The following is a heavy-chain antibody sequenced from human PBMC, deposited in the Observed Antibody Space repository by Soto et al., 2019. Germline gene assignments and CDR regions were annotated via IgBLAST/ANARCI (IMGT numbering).Heavy chain of an antibody. J-gene: IGHJ3*02. CDR2: MNPNSGNT. D-gene: IGHD5-12*01. V-gene: IGHV1-8*01. CDR3: ARELVDIVDPAIGPDAFDI. Sequence: GASVKVSCKASGYTFTSYDINWVRQATGQGLEWMGWMNPNSGNTGYAQKFQGRVTMTRNTSISTAYMELSSLRSEDTAVYYCARELVDIVDPAIGPDAFDIWGQGTMVTVSS. CDR1: GYTFTSYD.